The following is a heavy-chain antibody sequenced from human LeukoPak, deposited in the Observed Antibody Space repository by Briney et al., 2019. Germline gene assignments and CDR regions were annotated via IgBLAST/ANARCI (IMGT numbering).Heavy chain of an antibody. Sequence: GGALRLSCAASGVSYSSHGMHCVRQAPGKGLEWGAVIWYDGSDKYYADSVKGRFTISRDSSKNTLYLQMNSLRAEDTAVYYCARDRGVEQQLYYYYYGMDVWGQGTTVTVSS. CDR3: ARDRGVEQQLYYYYYGMDV. CDR1: GVSYSSHG. J-gene: IGHJ6*02. V-gene: IGHV3-33*01. D-gene: IGHD6-13*01. CDR2: IWYDGSDK.